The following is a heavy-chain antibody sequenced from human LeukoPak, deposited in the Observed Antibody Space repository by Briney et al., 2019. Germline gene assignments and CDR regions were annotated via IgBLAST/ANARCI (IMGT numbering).Heavy chain of an antibody. V-gene: IGHV3-7*01. CDR3: GRRGGYLDY. Sequence: GGSLRLSCAASGFTFSSYWMNWVRQAPGKGLEWVATIKEDGSEKYYVDSVKGRFTISRDNAKNSLYLQLNSMRAEDTAVYYCGRRGGYLDYWGQGTLVTVSS. D-gene: IGHD3-10*01. CDR2: IKEDGSEK. CDR1: GFTFSSYW. J-gene: IGHJ4*02.